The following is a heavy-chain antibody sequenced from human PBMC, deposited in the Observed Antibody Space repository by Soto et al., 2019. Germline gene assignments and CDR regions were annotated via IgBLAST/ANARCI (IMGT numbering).Heavy chain of an antibody. CDR2: ICYYSGSI. CDR1: GFRFDDYG. V-gene: IGHV3-9*01. J-gene: IGHJ6*02. D-gene: IGHD2-15*01. CDR3: AKSMGGTANGMDV. Sequence: EVQLVESGGGLVQPGRSLRLSCAASGFRFDDYGMHWVRQVPGKGLEWVSGICYYSGSIGYADSVKGRFTISRDNAKNSLYLQMNSLRAEDTALYYCAKSMGGTANGMDVWGQGTTVTVSS.